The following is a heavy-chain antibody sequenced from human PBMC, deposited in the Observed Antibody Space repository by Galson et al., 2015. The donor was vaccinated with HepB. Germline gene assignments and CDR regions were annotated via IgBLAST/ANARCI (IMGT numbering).Heavy chain of an antibody. CDR1: GFTFSSYA. CDR2: ISYDGSNK. J-gene: IGHJ4*02. CDR3: ARDRGGYSSGWYYFDY. Sequence: SLRLSCAASGFTFSSYAMHWVRQAPGKGLEWVAVISYDGSNKYYADSVKGRFTISRDNSKNTLYLQMNSLRAEDTAVYYCARDRGGYSSGWYYFDYWGQGTLVTVSS. D-gene: IGHD6-19*01. V-gene: IGHV3-30*04.